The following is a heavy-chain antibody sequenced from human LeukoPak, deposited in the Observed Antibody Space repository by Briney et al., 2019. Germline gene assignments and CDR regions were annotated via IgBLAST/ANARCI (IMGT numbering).Heavy chain of an antibody. D-gene: IGHD1-26*01. CDR2: ISWNSGSI. J-gene: IGHJ4*02. V-gene: IGHV3-9*01. CDR3: ARAGWGDYFDH. Sequence: GRSLRLSCAASGFTFDDYAMHWVRQAPGKGLEWVSGISWNSGSIGYADSVKGRFTISRDNAKNSLYLQMNSLRAEDTAVYYCARAGWGDYFDHWGQGTLVTVSS. CDR1: GFTFDDYA.